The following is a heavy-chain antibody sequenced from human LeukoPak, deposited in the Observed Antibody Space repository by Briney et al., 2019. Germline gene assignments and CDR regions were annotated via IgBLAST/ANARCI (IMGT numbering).Heavy chain of an antibody. J-gene: IGHJ3*02. D-gene: IGHD3-16*02. CDR3: AKDLDVTFGGVIVGAFYI. CDR2: MGWNIVSV. Sequence: SLRPFSAASGYTPEDGAITRGGQAPGQGLGWCSGMGWNIVSVGSAASVKGRFAISRDNAKNSLYLHMNSLSAEDTALYYCAKDLDVTFGGVIVGAFYIWGQGTMVTVSS. CDR1: GYTPEDGA. V-gene: IGHV3-9*02.